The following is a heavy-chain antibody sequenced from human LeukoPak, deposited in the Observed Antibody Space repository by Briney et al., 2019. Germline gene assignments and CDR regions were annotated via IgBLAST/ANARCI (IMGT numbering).Heavy chain of an antibody. Sequence: GGSLRLSCAASGFSFSIYSMSWVRQAPGKGLEWVSSISSRSGYIYYAGSVKGRFTISRDNAKNSLYLQMNSLRAEDTAVYYCVSFYETYWGRGTLVTVSS. CDR2: ISSRSGYI. CDR1: GFSFSIYS. CDR3: VSFYETY. D-gene: IGHD2/OR15-2a*01. V-gene: IGHV3-21*01. J-gene: IGHJ4*02.